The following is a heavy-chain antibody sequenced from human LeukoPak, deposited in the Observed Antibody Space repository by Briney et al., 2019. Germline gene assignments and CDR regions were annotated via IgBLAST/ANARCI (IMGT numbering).Heavy chain of an antibody. CDR2: INWNGGST. CDR1: GFSFDDYD. V-gene: IGHV3-20*04. CDR3: GGEEGGYFDY. J-gene: IGHJ4*02. D-gene: IGHD3-16*01. Sequence: GGSLRLSCAASGFSFDDYDMSWVRQAPGKGLEWVSGINWNGGSTGYADSVKGRFTISRDNAKNSLYLQMSSLRAEDTALYYCGGEEGGYFDYWGQGTLVTVSS.